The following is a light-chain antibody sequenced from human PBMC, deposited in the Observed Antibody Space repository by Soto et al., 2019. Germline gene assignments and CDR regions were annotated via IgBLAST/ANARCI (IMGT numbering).Light chain of an antibody. Sequence: EIVLTQSPATLSLSPGERATLSYRASQNVRSHLAWYQQKSGQAPRLLIYEASNRATGVPARFSGSGSGTDYTLTISSLEPEDFAVYYCQQRDTWPPFTFGPGTKVDIK. CDR1: QNVRSH. CDR3: QQRDTWPPFT. CDR2: EAS. J-gene: IGKJ3*01. V-gene: IGKV3-11*01.